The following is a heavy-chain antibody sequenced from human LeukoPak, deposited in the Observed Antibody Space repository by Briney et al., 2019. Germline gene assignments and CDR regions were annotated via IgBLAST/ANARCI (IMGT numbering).Heavy chain of an antibody. CDR3: VRIRTVRDAFDI. V-gene: IGHV2-70*11. J-gene: IGHJ3*02. D-gene: IGHD2-8*02. CDR2: IDWDDDK. CDR1: GFSLSTSGMC. Sequence: SGPTLVNPTQTLTLTCTFSGFSLSTSGMCVSWIRQPPGKALEWLARIDWDDDKYYSTSLKTRLTISRDTSKNQVVLTMTNMDPVDTATYYCVRIRTVRDAFDIWGQGTMVTVSS.